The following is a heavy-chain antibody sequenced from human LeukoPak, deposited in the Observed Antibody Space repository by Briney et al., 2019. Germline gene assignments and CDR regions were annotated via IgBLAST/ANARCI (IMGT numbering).Heavy chain of an antibody. CDR2: IIPIFGTA. Sequence: ASVKVSCKASGGTFISYAISWVRQAPGQGREWMGGIIPIFGTANYAQKFQGRVTITTDESTSTAYMELSSLRSEDTAVYYCASNFWSGYYTAAGAYYYYMDVWGKGTTVTVSS. V-gene: IGHV1-69*05. CDR3: ASNFWSGYYTAAGAYYYYMDV. J-gene: IGHJ6*03. D-gene: IGHD3-3*01. CDR1: GGTFISYA.